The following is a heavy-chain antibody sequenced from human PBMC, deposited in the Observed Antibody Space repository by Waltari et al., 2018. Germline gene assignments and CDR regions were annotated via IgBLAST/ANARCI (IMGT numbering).Heavy chain of an antibody. D-gene: IGHD4-17*01. CDR2: IKQDGSEN. Sequence: EVQMVESGGGLVQPGGSLRLSCAASGFPFSRYWRTWVRQAPGKGLEWVANIKQDGSENYYVDSVKGRFTISRDDAKNSLYLQMNSLRNEDTAVYFCARVFVYGANSGKRPMDVWGKGTTVTVSS. CDR1: GFPFSRYW. V-gene: IGHV3-7*01. CDR3: ARVFVYGANSGKRPMDV. J-gene: IGHJ6*03.